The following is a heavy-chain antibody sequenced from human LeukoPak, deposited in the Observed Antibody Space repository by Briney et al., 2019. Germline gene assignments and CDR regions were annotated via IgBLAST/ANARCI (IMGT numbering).Heavy chain of an antibody. V-gene: IGHV3-33*01. CDR1: GFNFINYG. D-gene: IGHD1-1*01. CDR2: IWDDGSNK. J-gene: IGHJ6*02. Sequence: QPGRSLRLSCAASGFNFINYGMHWVRQAPGRGLEWVAIIWDDGSNKYYADSVKGRFTISRDNSKNTLYLQMNSLRAEDTAVYYCARDQSWNAHYYYYALDVWGQGTTVTVSS. CDR3: ARDQSWNAHYYYYALDV.